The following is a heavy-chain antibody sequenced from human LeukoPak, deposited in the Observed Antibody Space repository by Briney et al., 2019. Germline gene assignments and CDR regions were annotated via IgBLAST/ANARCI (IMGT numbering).Heavy chain of an antibody. CDR3: AKDSTLLWFGELSYGMDV. J-gene: IGHJ6*02. CDR1: GFTFSSYG. V-gene: IGHV3-30*18. CDR2: ISYDGSNK. D-gene: IGHD3-10*01. Sequence: PGRSLRLSFAASGFTFSSYGMHWVRQAPGKGLEWVAVISYDGSNKYYADSAKGRFTISRDNSKNTLYLQMNSLRAEDTAVYYCAKDSTLLWFGELSYGMDVWGQGTTVTVSS.